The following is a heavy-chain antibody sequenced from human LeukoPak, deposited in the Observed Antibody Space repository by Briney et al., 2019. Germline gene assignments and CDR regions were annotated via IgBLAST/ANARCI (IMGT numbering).Heavy chain of an antibody. J-gene: IGHJ3*02. Sequence: SETLSLTCAVYGGSFSGYYWGWIRQPPGKGLEWIGSIYYSGSTYYNPSLKSRVTISVDTSKNQFSLKLSSVTAADTAVYYCATLWFGELLKAFDIWGQGTMVTVSS. V-gene: IGHV4-34*01. CDR3: ATLWFGELLKAFDI. CDR1: GGSFSGYY. D-gene: IGHD3-10*01. CDR2: IYYSGST.